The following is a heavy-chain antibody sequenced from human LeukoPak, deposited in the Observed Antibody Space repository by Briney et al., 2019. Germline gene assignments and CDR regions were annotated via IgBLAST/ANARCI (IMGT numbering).Heavy chain of an antibody. V-gene: IGHV6-1*01. CDR3: TRDLKGARETMVTGFSWYFDL. CDR1: GDSVSTTGAA. D-gene: IGHD5-18*01. CDR2: TYYISKWYN. J-gene: IGHJ2*01. Sequence: SQTLSLTCAISGDSVSTTGAAWNWIRQSPSRGLEWLGRTYYISKWYNDYAISVKSRMSINADTSKNQFPLQLNSVTPEDTAVYYCTRDLKGARETMVTGFSWYFDLWGRGTLVTVSS.